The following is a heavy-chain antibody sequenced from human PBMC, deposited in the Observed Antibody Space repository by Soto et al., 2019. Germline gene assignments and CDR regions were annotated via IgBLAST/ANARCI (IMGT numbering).Heavy chain of an antibody. CDR2: IIPIFGTA. CDR3: ARDGGRHSGGIDY. J-gene: IGHJ4*02. Sequence: QVQLVQSGAEVKKPGSSVKVSCKASGGTFSSYSINWVRQAPGQGLEWLGEIIPIFGTANYAQKFQGRVTSTADEATSTAYMELSSLRSEDPAGYYCARDGGRHSGGIDYWGQGTLVTVSS. V-gene: IGHV1-69*01. CDR1: GGTFSSYS. D-gene: IGHD1-26*01.